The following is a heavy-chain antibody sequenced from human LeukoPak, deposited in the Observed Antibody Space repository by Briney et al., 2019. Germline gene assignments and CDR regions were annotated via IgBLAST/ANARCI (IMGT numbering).Heavy chain of an antibody. Sequence: ASVKVSCKASGYTFTGYYMHWVRQAPGQGLEWMGWINPNSGGTNYAQKFQGRVTMTRDTYISTAYMELSRLRSDDTAVYYCAREGEGYGSGSYKSPCAFDIWGQGTMVTVSS. D-gene: IGHD3-10*01. CDR1: GYTFTGYY. CDR2: INPNSGGT. CDR3: AREGEGYGSGSYKSPCAFDI. V-gene: IGHV1-2*02. J-gene: IGHJ3*02.